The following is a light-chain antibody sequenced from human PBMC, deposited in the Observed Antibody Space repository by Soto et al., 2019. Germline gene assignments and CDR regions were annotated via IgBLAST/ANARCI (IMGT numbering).Light chain of an antibody. CDR1: QRMTSW. V-gene: IGKV1-5*01. J-gene: IGKJ4*01. Sequence: DIQLTQSPSTLSASVGDRVTITCRASQRMTSWLAWYQQKPGKAPKLLIYDASSLESGVPSRFSGSGSGTDFTLTISCLQSEDFATYYCQQYYSYPLTFGGGTKVDI. CDR3: QQYYSYPLT. CDR2: DAS.